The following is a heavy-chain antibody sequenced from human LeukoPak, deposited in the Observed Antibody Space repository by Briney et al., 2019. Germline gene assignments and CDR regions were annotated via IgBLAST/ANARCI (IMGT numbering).Heavy chain of an antibody. CDR1: GFTFSDDF. V-gene: IGHV3-11*01. Sequence: GGSLRLSCAASGFTFSDDFMTSIRQAPGNGLQWIAHMIGSGETVSYADSVRDRFTISRDNVKNSLYLQMNSLSAEDTAVYYCARLGVITAAGTYDYWGQGTLVTVSS. D-gene: IGHD6-13*01. CDR3: ARLGVITAAGTYDY. J-gene: IGHJ4*02. CDR2: MIGSGETV.